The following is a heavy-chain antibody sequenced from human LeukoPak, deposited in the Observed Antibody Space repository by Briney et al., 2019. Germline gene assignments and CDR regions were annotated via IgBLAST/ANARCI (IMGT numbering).Heavy chain of an antibody. D-gene: IGHD3-16*01. CDR2: IYHSGST. Sequence: SETLSLTCTVSGGSISSSGYYWGWIRQPPGKGLEWIGSIYHSGSTYYNPSLKSRVTISVDTSKNQFSLKLSSVTAADTAVYYCARSVSGSATDWGQGTLVTVSS. CDR3: ARSVSGSATD. CDR1: GGSISSSGYY. J-gene: IGHJ4*02. V-gene: IGHV4-39*07.